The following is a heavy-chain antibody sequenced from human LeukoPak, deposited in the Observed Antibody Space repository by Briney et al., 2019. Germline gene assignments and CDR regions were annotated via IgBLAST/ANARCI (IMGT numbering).Heavy chain of an antibody. CDR3: AKDAHPGGYDPEGPDY. V-gene: IGHV3-30*18. CDR2: ISYDGSNK. D-gene: IGHD3-16*01. J-gene: IGHJ4*02. Sequence: PGGSLRLSCAASGFTFSSYGMHWVRQAPGKGLEWVAVISYDGSNKYYADSVKGRFTISRDNSKNTLYLQMNSLRAEDTAVYYCAKDAHPGGYDPEGPDYWGQGTLVTVSS. CDR1: GFTFSSYG.